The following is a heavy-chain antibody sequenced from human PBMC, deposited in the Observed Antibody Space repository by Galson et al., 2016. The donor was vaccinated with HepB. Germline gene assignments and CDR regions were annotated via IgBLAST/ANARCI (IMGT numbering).Heavy chain of an antibody. CDR2: MWFDVNNK. CDR1: GFTFSSYG. V-gene: IGHV3-33*01. D-gene: IGHD1-1*01. CDR3: ARDQAERFYKTHFYYGLDF. J-gene: IGHJ6*02. Sequence: SLRLSCAASGFTFSSYGIHWVRQAPGKGLEWVAVMWFDVNNKYYADSVKGRFTISRDNSNNTLYLQMNSLRAEDTAVYYCARDQAERFYKTHFYYGLDFWGQGTTVTVSS.